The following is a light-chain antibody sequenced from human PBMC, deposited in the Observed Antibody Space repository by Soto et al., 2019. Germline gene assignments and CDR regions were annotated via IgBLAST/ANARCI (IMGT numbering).Light chain of an antibody. V-gene: IGKV2-24*01. CDR1: QSLVYSDGNTY. CDR2: QVS. CDR3: QPGHNWPLT. J-gene: IGKJ2*01. Sequence: VLTQTPLSSPVTLGQPASISCRSSQSLVYSDGNTYLSWLQQRPGQPPRLLIYQVSNRFSGVQDRFSVSGAGTDFTLKIIGLLSEDFAVYYCQPGHNWPLTFGQGTRLEI.